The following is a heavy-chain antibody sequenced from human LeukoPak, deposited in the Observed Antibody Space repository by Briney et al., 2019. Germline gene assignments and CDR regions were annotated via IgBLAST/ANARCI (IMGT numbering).Heavy chain of an antibody. V-gene: IGHV1-18*01. CDR1: GYTFTSYG. D-gene: IGHD6-13*01. Sequence: ASVKVSCKASGYTFTSYGISWVRQAPGQGLEWMGWISAYNGNTNYAQKLQGRVTMTTDTSTSTAYMELRSLRSDDTAVYYCARERTLTYGAAAGTTCNWFDPWGQGTLVTVSS. CDR3: ARERTLTYGAAAGTTCNWFDP. CDR2: ISAYNGNT. J-gene: IGHJ5*02.